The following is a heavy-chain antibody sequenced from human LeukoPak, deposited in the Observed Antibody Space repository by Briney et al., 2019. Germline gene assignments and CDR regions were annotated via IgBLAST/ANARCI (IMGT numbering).Heavy chain of an antibody. Sequence: GGSLRLSCAASGFTFSSYSMNWVRQAPGKGLEWVSYISSSSSTIYYADSVKGRFTISRDNAKNSLYLQMNSLRAEDTAVYYCARGRYSSSESYFDYWGQGTLVTVSS. J-gene: IGHJ4*02. CDR1: GFTFSSYS. V-gene: IGHV3-48*01. D-gene: IGHD6-13*01. CDR3: ARGRYSSSESYFDY. CDR2: ISSSSSTI.